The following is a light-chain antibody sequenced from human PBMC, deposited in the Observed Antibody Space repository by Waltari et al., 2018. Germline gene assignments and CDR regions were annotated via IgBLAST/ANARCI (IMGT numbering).Light chain of an antibody. V-gene: IGKV1-5*03. CDR1: QSISSW. CDR3: QQYNTQYT. Sequence: DIQMTQSPSTLSASVGDRVTITCRASQSISSWLAWYQQKPGKAPKLLIYKASSLESGVPSRFSGSGSGTECTLTISRLQPDDFATYYCQQYNTQYTFGQGTKLEIK. J-gene: IGKJ2*01. CDR2: KAS.